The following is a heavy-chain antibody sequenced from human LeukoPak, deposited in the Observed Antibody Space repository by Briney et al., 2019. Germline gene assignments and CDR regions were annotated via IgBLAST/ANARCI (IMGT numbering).Heavy chain of an antibody. D-gene: IGHD3-22*01. J-gene: IGHJ4*02. CDR2: ISAYNGNT. V-gene: IGHV1-18*01. CDR1: GYTFTSYG. CDR3: ARDFGDSSGYQSISLY. Sequence: ASVKVSCKASGYTFTSYGISWVRQAPGQGLEWMGWISAYNGNTNYAQKLQGRVTMTTDTFTSTAYMELRSLRSDDTAVYYCARDFGDSSGYQSISLYWGQGTLVTVSS.